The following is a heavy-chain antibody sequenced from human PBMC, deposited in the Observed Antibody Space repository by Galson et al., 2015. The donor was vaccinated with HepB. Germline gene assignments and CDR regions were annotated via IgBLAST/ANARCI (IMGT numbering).Heavy chain of an antibody. V-gene: IGHV3-30*03. CDR1: GSTFRTYD. CDR3: AREVSPYSYSYGMDV. J-gene: IGHJ6*02. D-gene: IGHD2-8*01. Sequence: SLRLSCAVSGSTFRTYDMHWVRQAPGKGLDWVATISYDGNSTYSADSVKGRFTISRDNSKNTLYLQMNSLRPEDAAVYYCAREVSPYSYSYGMDVWGQGTTVTVSS. CDR2: ISYDGNST.